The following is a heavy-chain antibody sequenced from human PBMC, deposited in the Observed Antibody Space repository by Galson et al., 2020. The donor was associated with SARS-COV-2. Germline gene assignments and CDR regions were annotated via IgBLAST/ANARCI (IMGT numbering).Heavy chain of an antibody. Sequence: GESLKISCAASGFTVSSNYMSWVRQAPGKGLEWVSVIYSGGSTYSADSVKGRFTISRDNSKNTLYLQMNSLRAEDTAVYYCARDLHSGYGPWGQGTLVTVSS. CDR1: GFTVSSNY. D-gene: IGHD1-26*01. CDR2: IYSGGST. CDR3: ARDLHSGYGP. J-gene: IGHJ5*02. V-gene: IGHV3-53*01.